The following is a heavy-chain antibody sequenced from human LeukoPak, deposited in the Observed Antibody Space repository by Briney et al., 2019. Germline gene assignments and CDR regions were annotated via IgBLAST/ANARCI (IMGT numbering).Heavy chain of an antibody. CDR1: GGTFSSYA. CDR2: IIPIFGTA. Sequence: SVKVSCKASGGTFSSYAISWVRQAPGQGLEWMGGIIPIFGTANYAQKFQGRATITTDESTSTAYMELSSLRSEDTAVYYCARVTGILTGPTPYYYYYMDVWGKGTTVTVSS. D-gene: IGHD3-9*01. V-gene: IGHV1-69*05. J-gene: IGHJ6*03. CDR3: ARVTGILTGPTPYYYYYMDV.